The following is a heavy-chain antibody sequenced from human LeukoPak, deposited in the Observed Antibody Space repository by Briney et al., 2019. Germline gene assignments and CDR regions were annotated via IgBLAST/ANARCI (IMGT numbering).Heavy chain of an antibody. CDR1: GGSFSGYY. V-gene: IGHV4-34*01. Sequence: SETLSLTCAVYGGSFSGYYWSWIRQPPGKGLEWIGEINHSGSTNYNPSLKSRVTISVDTSKNQFSLKLSSVTAADTAVYYCATDLRYFDWLSSRIEYLQHWGQGTLVTVSS. J-gene: IGHJ1*01. CDR2: INHSGST. CDR3: ATDLRYFDWLSSRIEYLQH. D-gene: IGHD3-9*01.